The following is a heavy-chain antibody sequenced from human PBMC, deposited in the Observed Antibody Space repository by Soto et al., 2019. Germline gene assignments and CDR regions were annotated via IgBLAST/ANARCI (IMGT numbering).Heavy chain of an antibody. CDR1: GFTFSSYA. Sequence: GESLKISCAASGFTFSSYAMNWVRQAPGKGLERVAVISYDGSNKYYADSVKGRFTISRDNSKNTLYLQMNSLRAEDTAVYYCARDLKAFDIWGQGTMVTVSS. CDR3: ARDLKAFDI. V-gene: IGHV3-30*04. CDR2: ISYDGSNK. J-gene: IGHJ3*02.